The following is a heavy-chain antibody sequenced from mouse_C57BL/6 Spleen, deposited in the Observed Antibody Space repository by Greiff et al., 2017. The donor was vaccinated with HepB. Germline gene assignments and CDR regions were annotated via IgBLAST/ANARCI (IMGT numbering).Heavy chain of an antibody. V-gene: IGHV10-3*01. J-gene: IGHJ3*01. CDR1: GFTFNTYA. CDR3: VGGAKCDWFAY. CDR2: IRSKSSNYAT. Sequence: DVMLVESGGGLVQPKGSLKLSCAASGFTFNTYAMHWVRQAPGKGLEWVARIRSKSSNYATYYADSVKDRFTISREDSQSMLYLQMNNLKNEDTAMYYSVGGAKCDWFAYRGEETLVTVSA.